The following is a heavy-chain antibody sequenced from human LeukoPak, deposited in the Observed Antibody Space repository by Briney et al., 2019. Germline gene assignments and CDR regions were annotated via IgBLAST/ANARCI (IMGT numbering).Heavy chain of an antibody. CDR1: GYSISSGYY. CDR3: ARDPPYYDGSGYYDAFDI. D-gene: IGHD3-22*01. Sequence: PSETLSLTCTVSGYSISSGYYWGWIRQPAGKGLEWIGRIYTSGSTNYNPSLKSRVTMSVDTSKNQFALKLSSVTAADTAVYYCARDPPYYDGSGYYDAFDIWGQGTMVTVSS. CDR2: IYTSGST. V-gene: IGHV4-4*07. J-gene: IGHJ3*02.